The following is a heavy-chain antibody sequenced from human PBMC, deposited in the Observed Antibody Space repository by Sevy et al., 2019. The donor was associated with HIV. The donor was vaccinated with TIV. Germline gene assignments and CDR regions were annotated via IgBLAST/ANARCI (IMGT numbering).Heavy chain of an antibody. CDR2: ISGTGGGT. Sequence: GGSLRLSCSASGFTFSSYAMSWVRQAPGKGLEWVSAISGTGGGTYYADSVKGRFTISRDNSKNPLYLQMNSLRAEDTAVYYCAENYYDSSCYPGHWGQGTLVTVSS. J-gene: IGHJ4*02. V-gene: IGHV3-23*01. CDR1: GFTFSSYA. CDR3: AENYYDSSCYPGH. D-gene: IGHD3-22*01.